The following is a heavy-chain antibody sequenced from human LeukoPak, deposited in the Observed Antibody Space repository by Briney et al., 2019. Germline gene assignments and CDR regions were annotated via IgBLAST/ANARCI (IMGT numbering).Heavy chain of an antibody. Sequence: GGSLRLSCAASGFTFSSYWMSWVRQAPGKGLEWVANIKQNRSEKYYVDSVKGRFTISRDNAKNSLYLQMNSLRAEDTAVYYCAREGTYYYDSSGYDWGQGTLVTVSS. J-gene: IGHJ4*02. V-gene: IGHV3-7*01. CDR2: IKQNRSEK. CDR1: GFTFSSYW. D-gene: IGHD3-22*01. CDR3: AREGTYYYDSSGYD.